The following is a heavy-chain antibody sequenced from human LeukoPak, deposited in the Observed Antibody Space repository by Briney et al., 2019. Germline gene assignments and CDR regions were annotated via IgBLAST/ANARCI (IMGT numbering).Heavy chain of an antibody. V-gene: IGHV3-23*01. D-gene: IGHD3-22*01. J-gene: IGHJ4*02. CDR1: EFTFSSYA. CDR3: AKDTTYYYDSSGYRMFDY. Sequence: PGGSLRLSCAASEFTFSSYAMSWVRQAPGKGLEWVSAISGSGGSTYYADSVKGRFTISRDNSKNTLYLQMNSLRAEDRAVYYCAKDTTYYYDSSGYRMFDYWGQGTLVTVSS. CDR2: ISGSGGST.